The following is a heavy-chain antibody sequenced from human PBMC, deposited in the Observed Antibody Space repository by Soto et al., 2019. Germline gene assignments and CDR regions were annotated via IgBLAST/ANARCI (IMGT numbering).Heavy chain of an antibody. CDR1: GGSISSGDYY. J-gene: IGHJ3*02. CDR2: IYYSGST. Sequence: SETLSLTCTVSGGSISSGDYYWSWIRQHPGKGLEWIGYIYYSGSTYYNPSLKSRVTISVDTSKNQFSLKLSSVTAADTAVYYCARYVITIFGVVINAFDIWGQGTMVTVSS. V-gene: IGHV4-31*03. D-gene: IGHD3-3*01. CDR3: ARYVITIFGVVINAFDI.